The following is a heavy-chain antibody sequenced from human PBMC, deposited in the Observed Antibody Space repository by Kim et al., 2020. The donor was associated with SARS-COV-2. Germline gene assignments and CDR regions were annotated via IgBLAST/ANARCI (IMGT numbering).Heavy chain of an antibody. CDR2: ISYDRSNK. V-gene: IGHV3-30*18. CDR1: GFTFSSYG. D-gene: IGHD2-15*01. CDR3: AKRDIVVVVAATPPLGYYFDC. Sequence: GGSLRLSCAASGFTFSSYGMHWVRQAPGKGLEWVAVISYDRSNKYYADSVKGRFTISRDNSKNTLYLQMNSRRAEDTAVYYCAKRDIVVVVAATPPLGYYFDCWGQRTLVTVSS. J-gene: IGHJ4*02.